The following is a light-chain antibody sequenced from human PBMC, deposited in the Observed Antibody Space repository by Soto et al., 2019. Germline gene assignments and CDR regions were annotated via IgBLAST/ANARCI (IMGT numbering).Light chain of an antibody. CDR3: QQYNDWPLT. J-gene: IGKJ4*01. V-gene: IGKV3D-15*01. CDR1: QSVSNN. Sequence: VMTQSPATLSVSPGESATLSCRASQSVSNNLAWYQQKPGQAPRLLIYGASTRATGIPARFSGSGSGTEFTLTISSLQSEDFAVYYCQQYNDWPLTFGGGTKVEIK. CDR2: GAS.